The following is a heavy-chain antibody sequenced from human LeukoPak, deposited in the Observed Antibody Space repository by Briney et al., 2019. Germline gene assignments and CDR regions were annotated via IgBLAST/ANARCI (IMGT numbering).Heavy chain of an antibody. CDR3: AREVGIAAAGQVYFDC. D-gene: IGHD6-13*01. Sequence: SETLSLTCTVSGGSISSYYWSWIRQPPGKGLEWIGYIYYSGSTNYNPSLESRVTISVDTSKNQFSLKLSSVTAADTAVYYCAREVGIAAAGQVYFDCWGQGTLITVSS. J-gene: IGHJ4*02. CDR1: GGSISSYY. CDR2: IYYSGST. V-gene: IGHV4-59*01.